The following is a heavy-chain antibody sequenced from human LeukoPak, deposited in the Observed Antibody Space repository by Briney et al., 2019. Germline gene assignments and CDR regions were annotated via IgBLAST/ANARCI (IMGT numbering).Heavy chain of an antibody. D-gene: IGHD1-1*01. CDR2: IYYSGST. CDR1: GGSRSPFY. V-gene: IGHV4-59*08. J-gene: IGHJ3*02. CDR3: VGTATKHTFDM. Sequence: SETLSLACTVAGGSRSPFYWSWIRQSPGKGLEWIGSIYYSGSTNYNPSLKSRVTISVDTSKNQFSLELSSVTAADTAEYYWVGTATKHTFDMWGQGPIVTVFS.